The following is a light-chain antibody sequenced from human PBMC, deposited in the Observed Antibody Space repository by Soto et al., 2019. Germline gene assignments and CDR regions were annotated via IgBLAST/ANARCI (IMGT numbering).Light chain of an antibody. CDR2: GAS. J-gene: IGKJ4*01. CDR3: HQYDNWPPAT. V-gene: IGKV3-15*01. CDR1: QSVSNN. Sequence: EVVMTQSPATLSVSPGERATLSCRASQSVSNNVAWYQHKPGQAPRLLIFGASTRAADIPVRFSGSGSGTEFTLIISSLQSEDSAVYYCHQYDNWPPATFGGGTKVEIK.